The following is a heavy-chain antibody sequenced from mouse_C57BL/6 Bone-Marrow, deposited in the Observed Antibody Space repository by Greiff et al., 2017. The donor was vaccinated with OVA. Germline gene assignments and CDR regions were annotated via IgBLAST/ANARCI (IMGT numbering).Heavy chain of an antibody. CDR3: AREGGGYWYAMDY. D-gene: IGHD2-3*01. CDR2: IFPGSGST. CDR1: GYTFTDYY. J-gene: IGHJ4*01. V-gene: IGHV1-75*01. Sequence: VKVVESGPELVKPGASVKISCKASGYTFTDYYINWVKQRPGQGLEWIGWIFPGSGSTYYNEKFKGKATLTVDKSSSTAYMLLSSLTSEDSAVYFCAREGGGYWYAMDYWGQGTSVTVSS.